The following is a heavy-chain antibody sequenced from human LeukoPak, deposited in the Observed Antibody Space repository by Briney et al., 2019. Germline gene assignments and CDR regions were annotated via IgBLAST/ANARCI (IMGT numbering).Heavy chain of an antibody. CDR2: ISWNSGSI. J-gene: IGHJ4*02. CDR3: AKDRRNDFDY. D-gene: IGHD1-14*01. CDR1: GFTFDDYT. Sequence: PGGSLRLSCAASGFTFDDYTMHWVRQAPGEGLEWVSGISWNSGSIGYADSVKGRFTISRDNAKNSLYLQMNSLRGDDTALYYCAKDRRNDFDYWGQGTLVTVSS. V-gene: IGHV3-9*01.